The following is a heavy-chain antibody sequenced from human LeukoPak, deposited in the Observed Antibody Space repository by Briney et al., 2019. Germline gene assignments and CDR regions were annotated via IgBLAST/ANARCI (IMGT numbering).Heavy chain of an antibody. V-gene: IGHV1-69*04. CDR2: IIPILGIA. D-gene: IGHD2-2*01. CDR1: GGTFSSYA. Sequence: GASVKVSCKASGGTFSSYAISWVRQAPGQGLEWVGRIIPILGIANYAQKFQGRVTITADKSTSTAYMELSSLRSEDTAVYYCASEGDIVVVPAAIGGLDYWGQGTLVTVSS. J-gene: IGHJ4*02. CDR3: ASEGDIVVVPAAIGGLDY.